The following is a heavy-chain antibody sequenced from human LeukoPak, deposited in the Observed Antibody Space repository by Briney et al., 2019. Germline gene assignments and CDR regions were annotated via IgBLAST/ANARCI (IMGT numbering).Heavy chain of an antibody. CDR2: LSGNGRIV. CDR3: ARDPYLRFLGPFDS. V-gene: IGHV3-23*01. D-gene: IGHD3-3*01. J-gene: IGHJ4*02. CDR1: GFTFSIYA. Sequence: PGGSLRLSCAGSGFTFSIYAMNWFRQAPGEGLEWVSGLSGNGRIVNYADSVKGRFTISRDNSKNTLSLQMNNLRAEDTAVYYCARDPYLRFLGPFDSWGQGTLVTVSS.